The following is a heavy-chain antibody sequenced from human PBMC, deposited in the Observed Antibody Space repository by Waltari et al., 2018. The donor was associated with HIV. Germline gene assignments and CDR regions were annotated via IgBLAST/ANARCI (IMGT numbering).Heavy chain of an antibody. CDR1: GYTLTGYY. Sequence: QVQLVQSGAEVKKPGVSVKVSCKPSGYTLTGYYMHWVRQAPGQGLEWMGWINPNSGATNYAQKFQGRVTMTRDTSISTAYMELNSLRSHDTAVYYCARPLPYCSTSSCPYFDPWGQGTLVTVSS. D-gene: IGHD2-2*01. CDR2: INPNSGAT. J-gene: IGHJ5*02. CDR3: ARPLPYCSTSSCPYFDP. V-gene: IGHV1-2*02.